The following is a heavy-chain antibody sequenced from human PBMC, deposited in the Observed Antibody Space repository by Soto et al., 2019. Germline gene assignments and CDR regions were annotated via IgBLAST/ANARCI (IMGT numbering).Heavy chain of an antibody. CDR3: AREGASGFGMDV. CDR1: GFSIRSYY. CDR2: IYTSGTT. V-gene: IGHV4-4*07. D-gene: IGHD1-26*01. J-gene: IGHJ6*02. Sequence: XETLSLTCNVSGFSIRSYYWSWILQPAGKALEWIGRIYTSGTTNYNPSLKSRATILVDTSKNQFSLKLSSVTAADTAVYYCAREGASGFGMDVWGQGTTVTVSS.